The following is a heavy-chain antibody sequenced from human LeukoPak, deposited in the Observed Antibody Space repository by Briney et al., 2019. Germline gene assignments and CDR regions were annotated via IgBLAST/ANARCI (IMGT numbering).Heavy chain of an antibody. CDR1: GGSFSGYY. CDR3: ARADYGDSLDY. V-gene: IGHV4-34*01. Sequence: PSETLSLTCAVYGGSFSGYYWSWIRQPPGKGLEWIGEINHSGSTNYHPSLKSRVTISVDTSKNQFSLKLSSVTAADTAVYYCARADYGDSLDYWGQGTLVTVSS. D-gene: IGHD4-17*01. CDR2: INHSGST. J-gene: IGHJ4*02.